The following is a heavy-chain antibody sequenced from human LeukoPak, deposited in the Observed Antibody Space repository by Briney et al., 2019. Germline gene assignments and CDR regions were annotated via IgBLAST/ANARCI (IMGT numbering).Heavy chain of an antibody. D-gene: IGHD6-19*01. Sequence: SETLSLTCTGSGGSPRSYYWSWLRQPPGKGLEGIGYIYYSGSTNYNPSLKSRVTISVDTSKNQFSLKLSSMTAADTAGYYCAKGMYSSGWSYFEYCGHGALVTVSS. J-gene: IGHJ4*01. V-gene: IGHV4-59*08. CDR2: IYYSGST. CDR1: GGSPRSYY. CDR3: AKGMYSSGWSYFEY.